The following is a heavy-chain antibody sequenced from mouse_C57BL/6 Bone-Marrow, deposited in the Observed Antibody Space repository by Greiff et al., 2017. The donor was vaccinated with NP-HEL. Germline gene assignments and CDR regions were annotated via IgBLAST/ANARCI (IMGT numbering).Heavy chain of an antibody. CDR2: IDPSDSYT. Sequence: QVQLQQPGAELVMPGASVKLSCKASGYTFTSYWMHWVKQRPGQGLEWIGEIDPSDSYTNYNQKFKGKSTLTVDKSSSTAYMQLSSLTSEDSAVYYCVRGMYYGVLYAMDYWGQGTSVTVSA. CDR3: VRGMYYGVLYAMDY. V-gene: IGHV1-69*01. D-gene: IGHD1-1*02. J-gene: IGHJ4*01. CDR1: GYTFTSYW.